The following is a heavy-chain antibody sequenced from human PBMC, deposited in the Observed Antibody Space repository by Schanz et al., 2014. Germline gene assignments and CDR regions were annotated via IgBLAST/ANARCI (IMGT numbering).Heavy chain of an antibody. CDR2: ISHDGSKK. V-gene: IGHV3-30*16. CDR3: ARDPNTSAWLPYFDT. Sequence: VQLVESGGGVVQPGRSLRLSCAASGFTFRSHAMHWVRQAPGKGLEWGAVISHDGSKKYYADSVKGRFTISRDNSKNTVYLQMNSLRTDDTAMYYCARDPNTSAWLPYFDTWGQGTLVTVSS. D-gene: IGHD6-19*01. J-gene: IGHJ4*02. CDR1: GFTFRSHA.